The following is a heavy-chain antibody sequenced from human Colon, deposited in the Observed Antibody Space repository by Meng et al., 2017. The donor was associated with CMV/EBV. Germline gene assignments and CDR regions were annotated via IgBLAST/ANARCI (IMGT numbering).Heavy chain of an antibody. J-gene: IGHJ4*02. V-gene: IGHV3-30-3*01. CDR1: GFTFSSYA. CDR3: AKDIRDYVWHSYVSDH. D-gene: IGHD3-16*01. Sequence: GESLKISCAASGFTFSSYAIHWVRQAPGKGLEWVTIISYDGSNKFYADSVRGRFTISRDNSKNTVYLQMNSLRPEDTAVYYCAKDIRDYVWHSYVSDHWGQGTLVTVSS. CDR2: ISYDGSNK.